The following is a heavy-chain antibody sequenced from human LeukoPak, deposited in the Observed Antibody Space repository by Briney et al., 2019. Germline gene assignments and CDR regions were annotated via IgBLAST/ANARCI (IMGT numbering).Heavy chain of an antibody. Sequence: GASLRLSCAASGFTFSNYAMSWVRQAPGKGLEWVSAITGSGGNTYYADSVKGRFTISRDNSKNTLYLQMNSLRDEDTAVYYWAKWGDFDVLTGYYVPDFWGQGTLVTVSS. CDR1: GFTFSNYA. CDR3: AKWGDFDVLTGYYVPDF. CDR2: ITGSGGNT. D-gene: IGHD3-9*01. V-gene: IGHV3-23*01. J-gene: IGHJ4*02.